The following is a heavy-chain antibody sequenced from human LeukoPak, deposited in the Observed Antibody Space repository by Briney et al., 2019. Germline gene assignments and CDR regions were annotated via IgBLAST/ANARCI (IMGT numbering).Heavy chain of an antibody. V-gene: IGHV3-53*01. J-gene: IGHJ1*01. CDR3: ARGSTSEHFQH. CDR1: GFTVSRNY. Sequence: PGGSLRLSCAASGFTVSRNYMSWVRQAPGKGLEWVSVMYSGGSTNYADSVKGRFTISRDNSKSTLYLQMNSLRAEDTAVYYCARGSTSEHFQHWGQGTLVTVSS. D-gene: IGHD6-13*01. CDR2: MYSGGST.